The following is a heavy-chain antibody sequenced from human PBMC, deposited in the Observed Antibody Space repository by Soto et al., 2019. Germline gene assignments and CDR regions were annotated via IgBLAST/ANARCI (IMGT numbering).Heavy chain of an antibody. CDR2: SNHSGST. Sequence: QVQLQQWGAGLLKPSETLSLTCAVYGGSFSGYYWSWIRQPPGKGLEWIGESNHSGSTNYNPSLTRRLTISVDTSKNQFSLKLSSVTAADTAVYYCARAGIAVAGPFQHWGQGTLVTVSS. J-gene: IGHJ1*01. CDR1: GGSFSGYY. V-gene: IGHV4-34*01. CDR3: ARAGIAVAGPFQH. D-gene: IGHD6-19*01.